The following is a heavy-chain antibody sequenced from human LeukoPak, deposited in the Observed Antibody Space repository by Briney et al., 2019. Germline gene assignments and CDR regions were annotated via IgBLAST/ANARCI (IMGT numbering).Heavy chain of an antibody. J-gene: IGHJ5*02. CDR1: RFTFSSYG. V-gene: IGHV3-21*01. CDR3: ARGLDGNWFDP. D-gene: IGHD2-8*01. CDR2: ISSSSSYI. Sequence: KSGGSLRLSCAASRFTFSSYGMHWVRQAPGKGLEWVSSISSSSSYIYYADSVKGRFTISRDNAKNSLYLQMNSLRAEDTAVYYCARGLDGNWFDPWGQGTLVTVSS.